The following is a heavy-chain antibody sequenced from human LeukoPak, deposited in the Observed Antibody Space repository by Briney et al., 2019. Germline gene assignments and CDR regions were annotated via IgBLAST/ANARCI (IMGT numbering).Heavy chain of an antibody. CDR2: INHSGST. J-gene: IGHJ4*02. V-gene: IGHV4-34*01. CDR3: GRRRTSIAAAGTRYFDY. Sequence: SETLSLTCAVYGGSFSGYYWSWIRQPPGKGLEWIGEINHSGSTNYNPSLKSRVTISVDTSKNQFSLKLSSVTAADTAVYYCGRRRTSIAAAGTRYFDYWGQGTLVTVSS. CDR1: GGSFSGYY. D-gene: IGHD6-13*01.